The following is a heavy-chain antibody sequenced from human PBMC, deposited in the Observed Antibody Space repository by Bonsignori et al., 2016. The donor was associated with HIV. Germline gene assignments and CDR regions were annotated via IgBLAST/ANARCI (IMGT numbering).Heavy chain of an antibody. Sequence: SETLSLTCAVYGGSFSGYYWSWIRQPPGKGLEWIGEINHSGSTNYNPSLKSRVTISVDTSKNQFSLKLSSVTAADTAVYYCASGGGIVGAHGGPGEKYFDYWGQGTLVTVSS. CDR2: INHSGST. J-gene: IGHJ4*02. CDR1: GGSFSGYY. V-gene: IGHV4-34*01. D-gene: IGHD1-26*01. CDR3: ASGGGIVGAHGGPGEKYFDY.